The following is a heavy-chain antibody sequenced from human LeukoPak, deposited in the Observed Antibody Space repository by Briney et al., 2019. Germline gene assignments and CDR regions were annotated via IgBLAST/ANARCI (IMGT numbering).Heavy chain of an antibody. Sequence: GASVKVSCKASGYTFTGYYMHWVRQAPGQGREWMGWINPNSGNTGYAQKFQGRVTMTRNTSISTAYMELSSLRSEDTAVYYCARIRGGYDYDFDYWGQGTLVTVSS. D-gene: IGHD5-12*01. V-gene: IGHV1-8*02. CDR1: GYTFTGYY. CDR3: ARIRGGYDYDFDY. J-gene: IGHJ4*02. CDR2: INPNSGNT.